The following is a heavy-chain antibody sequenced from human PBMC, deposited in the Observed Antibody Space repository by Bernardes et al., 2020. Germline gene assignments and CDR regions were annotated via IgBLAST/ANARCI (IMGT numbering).Heavy chain of an antibody. V-gene: IGHV1-24*01. J-gene: IGHJ5*02. CDR1: GYTLTELS. D-gene: IGHD6-13*01. CDR3: ATGPAAGTSNWFDP. Sequence: ASVKVSCKVSGYTLTELSMHWVRQAPGKGLEWMGGFDPEYGETIYAQKFQGRVTMTEDTSTDTAYMELSSLRSEDTAVYYCATGPAAGTSNWFDPWGQGTLVTVSS. CDR2: FDPEYGET.